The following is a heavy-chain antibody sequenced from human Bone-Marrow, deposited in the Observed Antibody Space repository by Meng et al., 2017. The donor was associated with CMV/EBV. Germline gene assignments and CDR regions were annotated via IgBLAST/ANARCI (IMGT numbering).Heavy chain of an antibody. J-gene: IGHJ4*02. CDR1: GGSISSYY. CDR2: IYHRGTT. CDR3: ASLYCGGDCYPDY. V-gene: IGHV4-59*12. Sequence: SETLSLTCTVSGGSISSYYWSWIRQPPGKGLEWIGTIYHRGTTYYNPSLKSRATISVDTSKNQFSLKLSSVTAADTAVYYCASLYCGGDCYPDYWGQGTLVTVAS. D-gene: IGHD2-21*01.